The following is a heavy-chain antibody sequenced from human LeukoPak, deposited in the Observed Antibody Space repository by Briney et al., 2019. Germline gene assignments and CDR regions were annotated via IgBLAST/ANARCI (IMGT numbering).Heavy chain of an antibody. CDR2: ISSSSSTI. V-gene: IGHV3-48*03. CDR1: GFTFSRYE. D-gene: IGHD5-24*01. J-gene: IGHJ4*02. CDR3: ARVRDGYNY. Sequence: QPGGSLRLSCAASGFTFSRYEMNWVRQAPGKGLEWVSYISSSSSTIYYADSVKGRFTISRDNAKNSLYLQMNSLRGEDTAVYYCARVRDGYNYWGQGTLVTVSS.